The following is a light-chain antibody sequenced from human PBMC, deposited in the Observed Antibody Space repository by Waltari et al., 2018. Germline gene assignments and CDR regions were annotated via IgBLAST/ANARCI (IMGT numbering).Light chain of an antibody. J-gene: IGLJ1*01. CDR2: EVN. V-gene: IGLV2-14*01. CDR3: SSFTSRHLYV. Sequence: QSALTQPASVSGSPGQSITISCTGSSSDVGGYNYVSWYQQYPGKVPKIMIYEVNNRPSGVSSRVSGSKSGNTASLTISGLQADDEADCYCSSFTSRHLYVFGTGTAVTVL. CDR1: SSDVGGYNY.